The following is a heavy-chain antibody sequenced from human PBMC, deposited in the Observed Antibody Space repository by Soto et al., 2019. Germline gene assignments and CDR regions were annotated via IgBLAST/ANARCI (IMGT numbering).Heavy chain of an antibody. CDR2: VSYDGSIK. J-gene: IGHJ6*02. Sequence: QVQLVESGGGVVQPGRSLRLSCAASGFTFSVYGMHWVRQAPGKGLEWVALVSYDGSIKYYADSVKGRFTISRDNSKNTLYLQMNSLRVADTAVYYCAKDGSHLSVAGTSPTSHFYGLAVWGQGTTVTVSS. D-gene: IGHD6-19*01. V-gene: IGHV3-30*18. CDR3: AKDGSHLSVAGTSPTSHFYGLAV. CDR1: GFTFSVYG.